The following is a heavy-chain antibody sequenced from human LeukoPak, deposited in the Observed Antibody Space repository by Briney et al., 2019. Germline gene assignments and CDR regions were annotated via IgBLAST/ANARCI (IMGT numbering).Heavy chain of an antibody. CDR2: TAGADDVI. CDR3: AKDFRRPFDY. Sequence: GGSLRLSCAVSGLTFRDNRMIWVRQAPVKRLEWVAVTAGADDVIQYADSVKGRFTISRDNSKNTLYLQMNSLRAEDTAVYYCAKDFRRPFDYWGQGTLVTVSS. CDR1: GLTFRDNR. V-gene: IGHV3-23*01. J-gene: IGHJ4*02.